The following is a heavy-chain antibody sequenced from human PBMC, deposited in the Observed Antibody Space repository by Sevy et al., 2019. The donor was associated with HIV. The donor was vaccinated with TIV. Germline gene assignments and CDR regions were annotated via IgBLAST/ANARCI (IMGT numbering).Heavy chain of an antibody. CDR3: AKEDDAFDV. J-gene: IGHJ3*01. CDR1: GFTFSNYA. Sequence: GGSLRLSCAGSGFTFSNYAMHWVRQAPGKVLECVAGLWCHGRREYYADFAKGRFTISTDNSKNTVYLHMDSLRDDATAVYYCAKEDDAFDVWGQGTMVTVSS. CDR2: LWCHGRRE. V-gene: IGHV3-33*03.